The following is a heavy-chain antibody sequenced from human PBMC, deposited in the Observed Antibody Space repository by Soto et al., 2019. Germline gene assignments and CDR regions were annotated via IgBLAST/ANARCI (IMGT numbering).Heavy chain of an antibody. CDR3: AKARSETVMAALNY. J-gene: IGHJ4*02. CDR1: GCTFSNFA. CDR2: ISGIGGST. Sequence: GGSLSISCAASGCTFSNFALNWVRQSPGKGLEWVSGISGIGGSTYYADSVRGRFTISRDNSKNTVYMQMNTLRAEDTAVYYCAKARSETVMAALNYWGQGTLVTVSS. D-gene: IGHD2-8*01. V-gene: IGHV3-23*01.